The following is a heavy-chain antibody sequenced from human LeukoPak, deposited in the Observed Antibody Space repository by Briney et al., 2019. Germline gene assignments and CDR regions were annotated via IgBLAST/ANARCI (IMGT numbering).Heavy chain of an antibody. CDR3: ARDLGYSSGFGDYFDY. D-gene: IGHD6-19*01. V-gene: IGHV3-7*01. J-gene: IGHJ4*02. CDR1: GFTFSSYA. CDR2: IKQDGSEK. Sequence: GGSLRLSCAASGFTFSSYAMSWVRQAPGKGLEWVANIKQDGSEKYYVDSVKGRFTISRDNAKNSLYLQMNSLRAEDTAVYYCARDLGYSSGFGDYFDYWGQGTLVTVSS.